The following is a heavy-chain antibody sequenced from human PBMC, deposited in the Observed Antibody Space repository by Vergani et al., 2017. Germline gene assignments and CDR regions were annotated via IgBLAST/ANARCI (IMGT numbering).Heavy chain of an antibody. CDR1: GFSLSTSGVG. Sequence: QITLKESGPTLVKPTQTLTLTCTFSGFSLSTSGVGVGWIRQPPGKALEWLALIYWDDDKRYSQSLKSRLTITKDTSKNQVVLTMTNMDPVDTATYYCAHRRGRQLTRPFDYWGQGTLVTVSS. CDR2: IYWDDDK. J-gene: IGHJ4*02. CDR3: AHRRGRQLTRPFDY. D-gene: IGHD6-6*01. V-gene: IGHV2-5*02.